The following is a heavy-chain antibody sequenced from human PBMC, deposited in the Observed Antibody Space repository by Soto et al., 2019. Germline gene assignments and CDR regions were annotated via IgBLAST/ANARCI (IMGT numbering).Heavy chain of an antibody. CDR1: GLTVYDYA. CDR2: ISWNSGSI. V-gene: IGHV3-9*01. D-gene: IGHD3-16*01. J-gene: IGHJ6*02. Sequence: SLELASAASGLTVYDYAMHWFLRTPGKGLEWVSGISWNSGSIGYADSVKGRFTISRDNAKNSLYLHMNSLSAEDTGLYYCAKGRSPWGPARGMDVWGQGPTVTVSS. CDR3: AKGRSPWGPARGMDV.